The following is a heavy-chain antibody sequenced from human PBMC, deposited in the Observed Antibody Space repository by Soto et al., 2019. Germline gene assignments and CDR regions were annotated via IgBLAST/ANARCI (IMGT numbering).Heavy chain of an antibody. CDR2: FDPEDGET. CDR3: ATAPIAAADAFDI. J-gene: IGHJ3*02. V-gene: IGHV1-24*01. D-gene: IGHD6-13*01. Sequence: ASVKVSCKVSGYTITELSMHWVRQAPGKGLEWMGGFDPEDGETIYAQKFQGRVTMTEDTSTDTAYMELSSLRSEDTAVYYCATAPIAAADAFDIWGQGTMVTVSS. CDR1: GYTITELS.